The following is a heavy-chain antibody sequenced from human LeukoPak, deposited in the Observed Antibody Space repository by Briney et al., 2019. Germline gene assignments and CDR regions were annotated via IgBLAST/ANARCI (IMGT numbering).Heavy chain of an antibody. CDR1: GGSFSSYY. CDR2: INHSGST. Sequence: SETLSLTCAVYGGSFSSYYWSWIRQPPGKGLEWIGEINHSGSTNYKSSLKSRATISVDTSKNQFSLKLYSVTAADTAVYFCARLTGYSSESWFDPWGQGTLVTVSS. J-gene: IGHJ5*02. D-gene: IGHD3-9*01. CDR3: ARLTGYSSESWFDP. V-gene: IGHV4-34*01.